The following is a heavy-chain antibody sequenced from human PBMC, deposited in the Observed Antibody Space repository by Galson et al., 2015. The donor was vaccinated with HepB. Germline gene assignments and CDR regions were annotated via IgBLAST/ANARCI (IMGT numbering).Heavy chain of an antibody. CDR2: ISDDGTYT. CDR1: GFTFSSYA. V-gene: IGHV3-30*04. D-gene: IGHD1-14*01. J-gene: IGHJ4*02. Sequence: SLRLSCAASGFTFSSYAMHWVRQAPGKGLEWVAAISDDGTYTPYGDSAKGRFTISRDNSKRTLYLQMNSLRTEDTAVYYCAKDTPVAVGGGATTLGAIDYWGQGTLITVSS. CDR3: AKDTPVAVGGGATTLGAIDY.